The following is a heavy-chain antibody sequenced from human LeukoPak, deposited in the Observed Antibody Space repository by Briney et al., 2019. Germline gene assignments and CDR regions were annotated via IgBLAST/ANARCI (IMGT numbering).Heavy chain of an antibody. CDR3: ARDYYGSGSYEEEFNWFDP. J-gene: IGHJ5*02. V-gene: IGHV3-30*03. CDR1: GFPFSTYG. Sequence: QAGGSLRLSCAASGFPFSTYGMHWGRQAPGKGLEWVAAISYDGSSEYYADSVKGRFTISRDNSKNTLYMQMNSLRAEDTAVYYCARDYYGSGSYEEEFNWFDPWGQGTLVTVSS. CDR2: ISYDGSSE. D-gene: IGHD3-10*01.